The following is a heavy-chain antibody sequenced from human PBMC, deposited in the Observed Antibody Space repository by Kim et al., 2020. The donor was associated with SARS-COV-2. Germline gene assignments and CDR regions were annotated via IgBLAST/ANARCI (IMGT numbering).Heavy chain of an antibody. J-gene: IGHJ4*02. V-gene: IGHV1-24*01. Sequence: ASVKVSCKVSGYTLTELSMHWVRQAPGKGLEWMGGFDPEDGETIYAQKFQGRVTMTEDTSTDTAYMELSSLRSEDTAVYYCATGGYLLWFGENWGQGTLVTVSS. CDR3: ATGGYLLWFGEN. CDR2: FDPEDGET. CDR1: GYTLTELS. D-gene: IGHD3-10*01.